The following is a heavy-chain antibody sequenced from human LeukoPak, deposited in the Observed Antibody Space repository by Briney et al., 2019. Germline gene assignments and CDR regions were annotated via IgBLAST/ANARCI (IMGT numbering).Heavy chain of an antibody. CDR3: ANSSPSSDSSGYCFDY. CDR1: GGSFSAYY. CDR2: INHSGST. D-gene: IGHD3-22*01. J-gene: IGHJ4*02. Sequence: SETLSLTCAVYGGSFSAYYWSWIRQPPGKGLEWIGEINHSGSTNYNPSLKSRVTISVDTSKNQFSLKLSSVTAADTAVYYCANSSPSSDSSGYCFDYWGQGTLVTVSS. V-gene: IGHV4-34*01.